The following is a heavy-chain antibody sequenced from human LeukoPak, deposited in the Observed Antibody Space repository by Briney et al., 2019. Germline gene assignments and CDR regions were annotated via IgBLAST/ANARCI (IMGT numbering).Heavy chain of an antibody. D-gene: IGHD6-19*01. CDR2: ISYDGSNK. J-gene: IGHJ5*02. V-gene: IGHV3-30*18. Sequence: GGSLRLSCAASGFTFSSYGMHWVRQAPGKGLEWVAVISYDGSNKYYADSVKGRFTISGDNSKNTLYLQMNSLRAEDTAVYYCAKGAVSGWYKGWFDPWGQGTLVTVSS. CDR3: AKGAVSGWYKGWFDP. CDR1: GFTFSSYG.